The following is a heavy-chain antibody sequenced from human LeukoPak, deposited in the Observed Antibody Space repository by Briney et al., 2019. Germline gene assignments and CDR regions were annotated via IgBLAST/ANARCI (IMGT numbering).Heavy chain of an antibody. V-gene: IGHV4-39*07. CDR2: IYYSGIT. CDR3: ASGGRLNDFRRGHDFDY. J-gene: IGHJ4*02. Sequence: SETLSLTCTVSGCSISISSYYCGWIRQPPGKGLEWIGTIYYSGITYYNPSLTSRFTISVDTSKNQFSLKLSSVPAADTAVYYCASGGRLNDFRRGHDFDYWGQGTLVTVSS. D-gene: IGHD3-3*01. CDR1: GCSISISSYY.